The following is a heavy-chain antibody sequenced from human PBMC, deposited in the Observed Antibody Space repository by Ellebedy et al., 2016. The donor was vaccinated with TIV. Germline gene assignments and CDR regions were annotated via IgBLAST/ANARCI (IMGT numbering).Heavy chain of an antibody. Sequence: ESLKISCAASGFPFSTYWMHWVRQAPGKGLVWVSRITGVVSITNYADSVKGRFTISRDNAKNTLYLQMNSLRAEDTAVYFCSTLVTMTSSMSPFDYWGQGTLVTVSS. CDR3: STLVTMTSSMSPFDY. CDR2: ITGVVSIT. V-gene: IGHV3-74*01. J-gene: IGHJ4*02. D-gene: IGHD2/OR15-2a*01. CDR1: GFPFSTYW.